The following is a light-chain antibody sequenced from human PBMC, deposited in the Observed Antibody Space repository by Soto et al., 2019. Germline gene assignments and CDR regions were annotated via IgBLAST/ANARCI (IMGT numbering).Light chain of an antibody. J-gene: IGLJ1*01. CDR3: ASWDDGLNPTV. V-gene: IGLV1-44*01. CDR2: TNT. Sequence: QSALTQPPSASGTPGQRVTISCSGSSSNVGGNPVNWYQHVPTTAPKLLIYTNTQRPSGVPDRFSDYKSGTSASLAISGLQSEDEADYYCASWDDGLNPTVFGTGTKVTVL. CDR1: SSNVGGNP.